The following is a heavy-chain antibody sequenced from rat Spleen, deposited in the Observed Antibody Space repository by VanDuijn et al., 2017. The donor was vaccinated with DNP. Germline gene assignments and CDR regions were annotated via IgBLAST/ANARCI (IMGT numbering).Heavy chain of an antibody. CDR2: ITSSGGST. Sequence: EVQLVESGGGLVQPGRSLKLSCVASGFTFNNYWMTWIRQVPGKGLEWVASITSSGGSTYYPDSVKGRFTVSRDDATSTLYLQMDSLRSEDTATYYCTRGGTYYFDYWGQGVMVTVSS. CDR3: TRGGTYYFDY. V-gene: IGHV5-31*01. J-gene: IGHJ2*01. CDR1: GFTFNNYW.